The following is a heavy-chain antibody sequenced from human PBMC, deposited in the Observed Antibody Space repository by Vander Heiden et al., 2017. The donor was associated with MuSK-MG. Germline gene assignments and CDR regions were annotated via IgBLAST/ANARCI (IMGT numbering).Heavy chain of an antibody. CDR2: IDSDGSDT. Sequence: EVQLVESGGGLVQPGGSLRLSCAAPGFTFRSYWMHWVRQAPGEGLVWVSRIDSDGSDTIYADSVRGRFTISRDNAKNTLYLQMNSLRDDDRALYYCARGGFNHGFDIWGQGTTVTVSS. J-gene: IGHJ3*02. V-gene: IGHV3-74*01. CDR1: GFTFRSYW. CDR3: ARGGFNHGFDI.